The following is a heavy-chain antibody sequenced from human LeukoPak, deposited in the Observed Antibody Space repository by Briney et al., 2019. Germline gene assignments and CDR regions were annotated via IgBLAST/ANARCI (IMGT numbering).Heavy chain of an antibody. Sequence: GGSLRLSCAASGFTFSSYAMSWVRQAPGKGLEWVSAISGSGGSTYYADSVKGRFTISRDNSKNTLYLQINSLRAEDTPVYYCAKVPRSRGLRPFDYWGQGTLVTVSS. D-gene: IGHD6-19*01. CDR1: GFTFSSYA. CDR3: AKVPRSRGLRPFDY. V-gene: IGHV3-23*01. CDR2: ISGSGGST. J-gene: IGHJ4*02.